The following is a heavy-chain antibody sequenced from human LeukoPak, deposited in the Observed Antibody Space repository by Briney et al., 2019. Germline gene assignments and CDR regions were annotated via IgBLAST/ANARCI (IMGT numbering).Heavy chain of an antibody. J-gene: IGHJ6*02. CDR3: AKYCGGDCYNFRYYGMDV. V-gene: IGHV3-23*01. Sequence: QSGGSLRLSCAASGFIFSSYAMSWVRQAPGKGLEWVSAISGSGGSTYYVDSVKGRFTISRDNSKNTLYLQMNSLRAEDTAVYYCAKYCGGDCYNFRYYGMDVWGQGTTVTVSS. CDR1: GFIFSSYA. D-gene: IGHD2-21*02. CDR2: ISGSGGST.